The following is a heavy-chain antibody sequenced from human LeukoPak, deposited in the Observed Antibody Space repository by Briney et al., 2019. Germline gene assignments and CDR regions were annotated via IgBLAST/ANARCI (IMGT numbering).Heavy chain of an antibody. J-gene: IGHJ3*02. D-gene: IGHD2/OR15-2a*01. CDR3: ARHDFPDAFDI. Sequence: SETLSLTCTVSGGSISSGGYYWSWIRQHPGKGLEWIGYIYYSGSTYYNPSLKSRVTISVDTSKNQFSLKLSSVTAADTAVYYCARHDFPDAFDIWGQGTMVTVSS. CDR2: IYYSGST. V-gene: IGHV4-31*03. CDR1: GGSISSGGYY.